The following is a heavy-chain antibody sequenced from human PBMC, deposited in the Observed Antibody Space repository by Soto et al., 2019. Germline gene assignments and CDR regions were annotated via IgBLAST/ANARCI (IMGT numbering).Heavy chain of an antibody. D-gene: IGHD1-26*01. J-gene: IGHJ4*02. Sequence: PVESLRISGAVSGFTFSSYGIHWVRQAPGKGLEWVALISYDGGNEKYTESVKDRFTISRDDSHNVAYLQMSSLRTEDTAMYYCAKDRYSGTYPTDFDYWGQGSLVTVSS. CDR2: ISYDGGNE. V-gene: IGHV3-30*18. CDR1: GFTFSSYG. CDR3: AKDRYSGTYPTDFDY.